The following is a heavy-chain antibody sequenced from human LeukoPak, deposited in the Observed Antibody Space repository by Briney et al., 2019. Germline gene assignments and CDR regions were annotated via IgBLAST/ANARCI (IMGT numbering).Heavy chain of an antibody. D-gene: IGHD3-10*01. Sequence: GGSLRLSCAASGFTFSSYSMNWVRQAPGKGLEWVSYISSSGSTIYYADSVKGRFTISRDNAKNSLYLQMNSLRAEDTAVYYCARDYYLGPMVRGVFYYYGMDVWGKGTTVTVSS. CDR1: GFTFSSYS. J-gene: IGHJ6*04. CDR3: ARDYYLGPMVRGVFYYYGMDV. V-gene: IGHV3-48*04. CDR2: ISSSGSTI.